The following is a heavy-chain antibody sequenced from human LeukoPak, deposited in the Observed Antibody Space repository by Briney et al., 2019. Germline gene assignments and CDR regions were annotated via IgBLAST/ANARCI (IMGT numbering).Heavy chain of an antibody. V-gene: IGHV3-48*02. D-gene: IGHD1-20*01. CDR2: ISHTSTAI. J-gene: IGHJ4*02. CDR1: GFSFSSYR. CDR3: TREEDNSYFDY. Sequence: GGSMRLSCAASGFSFSSYRMSWVRQAPGKGLEWVSYISHTSTAIYYADSLKGRFTISRDNAKNSLYLQMNSLRDEDTAVYYCTREEDNSYFDYWGQGTPVTVSS.